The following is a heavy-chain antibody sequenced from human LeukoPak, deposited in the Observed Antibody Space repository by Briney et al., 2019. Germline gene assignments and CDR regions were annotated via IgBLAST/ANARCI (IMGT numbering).Heavy chain of an antibody. V-gene: IGHV1-69*06. CDR3: ARGIVGATGFDY. D-gene: IGHD1-26*01. J-gene: IGHJ4*02. Sequence: GASVKVSCKASGYTFTGYYMHWVRQAPGQGLEWMGGIIPIFGTANYAQKFQGRVTITADKSTSTAYMELSSLRSEDTAVYYCARGIVGATGFDYWGQGTLVTVSS. CDR2: IIPIFGTA. CDR1: GYTFTGYY.